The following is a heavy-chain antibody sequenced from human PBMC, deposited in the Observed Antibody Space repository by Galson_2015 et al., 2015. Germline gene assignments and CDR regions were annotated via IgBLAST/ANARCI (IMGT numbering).Heavy chain of an antibody. D-gene: IGHD2-21*01. CDR2: ISTDASST. CDR3: ARGFAGSYYH. Sequence: SLRLSCAASGFTFSSYWIHWVRQAPGKGLVWVSRISTDASSTTYADSVTGRFTISRDNAKNTLYLQMNSLRAEDTAVYYCARGFAGSYYHWGQGTLVTVSS. CDR1: GFTFSSYW. J-gene: IGHJ5*02. V-gene: IGHV3-74*01.